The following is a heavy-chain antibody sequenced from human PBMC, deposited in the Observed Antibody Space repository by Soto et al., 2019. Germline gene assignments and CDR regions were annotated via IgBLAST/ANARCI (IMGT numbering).Heavy chain of an antibody. CDR3: ARHDGFSSGWIIDY. CDR1: GGSISSGDYY. Sequence: SETLSLTCTVSGGSISSGDYYWSWIRQPPGKGLEWIGNIYYSGSTYYNPSLKSRVTISVDTSNNQLSLKLRSVTAADTAVYYCARHDGFSSGWIIDYWGHGTLVTVSS. V-gene: IGHV4-39*01. J-gene: IGHJ4*01. D-gene: IGHD6-19*01. CDR2: IYYSGST.